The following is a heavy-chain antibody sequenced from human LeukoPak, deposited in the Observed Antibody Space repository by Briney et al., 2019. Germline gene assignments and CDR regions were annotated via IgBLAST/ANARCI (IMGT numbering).Heavy chain of an antibody. CDR1: GFSFGNYW. D-gene: IGHD1-14*01. CDR3: ARGGVRRGYYDY. CDR2: INEDGSEK. J-gene: IGHJ4*02. Sequence: GSLRLSCAASGFSFGNYWMKWVRQHPVKGLEWVANINEDGSEKYYVDSVRGRFTISRDNAKNSLYLQMNSLRTEDTAVYYCARGGVRRGYYDYWGQGTLVTVSS. V-gene: IGHV3-7*01.